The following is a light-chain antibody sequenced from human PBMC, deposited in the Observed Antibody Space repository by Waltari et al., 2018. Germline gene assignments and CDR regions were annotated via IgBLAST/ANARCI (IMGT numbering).Light chain of an antibody. J-gene: IGLJ2*01. CDR1: KLGDKY. V-gene: IGLV3-1*01. Sequence: SYELTQPPSVSVSPGQTASITCSGDKLGDKYACWYQQKPGQSPVLVIYQDSKRPSGFPERFSGSNSGNTATLTISGTQAMDEADYYCQAWDSSTAGAVFGGGTKLTVL. CDR3: QAWDSSTAGAV. CDR2: QDS.